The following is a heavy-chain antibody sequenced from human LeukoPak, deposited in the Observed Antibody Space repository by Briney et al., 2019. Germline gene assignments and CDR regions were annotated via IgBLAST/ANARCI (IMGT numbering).Heavy chain of an antibody. Sequence: GGSLRLSCAPSGFTFSSYWMHWVPQVPGRGPLWVSRIKIDGSGTSYADSVKGRFTISRDNAKNTLYLQMNSRRAEDTAVYYCGRDRNYGMDVWGQGTTVTVSS. CDR3: GRDRNYGMDV. CDR2: IKIDGSGT. D-gene: IGHD1-14*01. V-gene: IGHV3-74*01. CDR1: GFTFSSYW. J-gene: IGHJ6*02.